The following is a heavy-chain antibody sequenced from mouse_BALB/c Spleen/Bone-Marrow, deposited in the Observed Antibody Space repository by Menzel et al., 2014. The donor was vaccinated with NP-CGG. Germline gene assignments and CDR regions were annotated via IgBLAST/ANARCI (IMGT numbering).Heavy chain of an antibody. D-gene: IGHD2-4*01. CDR2: ISSGGST. J-gene: IGHJ3*01. CDR3: ARGGGYDYGSWFAY. Sequence: EVKLVESGGGLVKPGGSLKLSCAASGFTFSSYAMSWVRQTPEKRLEWVASISSGGSTYYPDSVKGRFTISRDNARNILYLQMSSLRSEDTAMYYCARGGGYDYGSWFAYCGQGTLVTVSA. CDR1: GFTFSSYA. V-gene: IGHV5-6-5*01.